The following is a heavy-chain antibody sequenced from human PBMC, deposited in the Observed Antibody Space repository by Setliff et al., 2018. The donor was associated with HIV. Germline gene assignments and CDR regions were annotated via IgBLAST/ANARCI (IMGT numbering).Heavy chain of an antibody. CDR1: GYTFTSYG. D-gene: IGHD6-19*01. CDR2: ISAYNGNT. CDR3: ARCRGCSCWSYYYYYMDV. Sequence: ASVKVSCKASGYTFTSYGISWVRQAPGQGLEWMGWISAYNGNTNYAQKLQGRVTMTTDTSTSTAYMELRSLRSDDTAVYYCARCRGCSCWSYYYYYMDVWGKGTTGTVSS. J-gene: IGHJ6*03. V-gene: IGHV1-18*01.